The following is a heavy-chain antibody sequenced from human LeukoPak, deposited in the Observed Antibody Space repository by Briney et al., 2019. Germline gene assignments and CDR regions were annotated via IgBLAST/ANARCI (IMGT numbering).Heavy chain of an antibody. Sequence: GGSLRLSCAASGFTFGDYAMSWVRQAPGKGLEWVGFIRSKAYGGATEYAASVKGRFTISRDDSRSIAYLQMNSLKTEDTAVYYCIRGGSYQTFDIWGQGTMVTVSS. D-gene: IGHD1-26*01. J-gene: IGHJ3*02. CDR1: GFTFGDYA. V-gene: IGHV3-49*04. CDR3: IRGGSYQTFDI. CDR2: IRSKAYGGAT.